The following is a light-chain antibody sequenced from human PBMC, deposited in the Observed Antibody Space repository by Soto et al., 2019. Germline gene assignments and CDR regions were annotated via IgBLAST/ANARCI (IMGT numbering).Light chain of an antibody. J-gene: IGKJ1*01. CDR3: QQYGSSPSWT. CDR2: DAS. Sequence: EMVWTQSPATLSLSAGERATVSCRASQSVSSFLAWYQQKPGQAPRLLIYDASNRATGIPGRFSGSGSGTDFTLTISRLEPEDFAVYYCQQYGSSPSWTFGQGTKVDI. V-gene: IGKV3-20*01. CDR1: QSVSSF.